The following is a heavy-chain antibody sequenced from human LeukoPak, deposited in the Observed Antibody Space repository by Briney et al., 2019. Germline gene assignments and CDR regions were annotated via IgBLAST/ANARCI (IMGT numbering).Heavy chain of an antibody. D-gene: IGHD2-2*01. CDR1: GFTFSDYY. CDR3: ARGVTAALAEYFQH. CDR2: ISSSSSYT. V-gene: IGHV3-11*05. J-gene: IGHJ1*01. Sequence: PGGSLRLSCAASGFTFSDYYMSWIRQAPGKGLEWVSYISSSSSYTNYADSVKGRFTISRDNAKNSLYLQMNSLRTEDTAVYYCARGVTAALAEYFQHWGQGTLVTVSS.